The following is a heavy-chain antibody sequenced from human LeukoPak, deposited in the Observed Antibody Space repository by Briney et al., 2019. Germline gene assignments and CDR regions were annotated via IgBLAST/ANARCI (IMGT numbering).Heavy chain of an antibody. Sequence: PGGSLRLSCAASGFTFSSYEMNWVRKAPGKGLEWVANIKQDGSEKYYVDSLKGRFTISRDNAKNSLYLQMNGLRAEDTAVYYCARDRGWAYYDSSGYDYFFDYWGQGTLVTVSS. D-gene: IGHD3-22*01. J-gene: IGHJ4*02. V-gene: IGHV3-7*01. CDR2: IKQDGSEK. CDR1: GFTFSSYE. CDR3: ARDRGWAYYDSSGYDYFFDY.